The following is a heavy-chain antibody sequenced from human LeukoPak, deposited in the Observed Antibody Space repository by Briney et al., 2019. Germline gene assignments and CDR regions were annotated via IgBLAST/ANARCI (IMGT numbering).Heavy chain of an antibody. V-gene: IGHV3-7*01. J-gene: IGHJ4*02. CDR1: GFTVSSNY. D-gene: IGHD3-3*01. CDR2: IKQDGSEK. CDR3: ARRYYDFWSGYYR. Sequence: PGGSLRLSCAASGFTVSSNYMSWVRQAPGKGLEWVANIKQDGSEKYYVDSVKGRFTISRDNAKNSLYLQMNSLRAEDTAVYYCARRYYDFWSGYYRWGQGTLVTVSS.